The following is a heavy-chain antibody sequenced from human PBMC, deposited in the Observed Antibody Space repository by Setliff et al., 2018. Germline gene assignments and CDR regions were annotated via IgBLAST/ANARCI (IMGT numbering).Heavy chain of an antibody. CDR3: ARPYSSSARWYFDL. J-gene: IGHJ2*01. CDR2: INHSGST. D-gene: IGHD6-6*01. CDR1: GGSFSGYY. V-gene: IGHV4-34*01. Sequence: SETLSLTCAVYGGSFSGYYWSWIRQPPGKGLEWSGEINHSGSTNYSPSLKSRVTISVDTSKNQFSLKLSSVTAADTAVYYCARPYSSSARWYFDLWGRGTLVTVSS.